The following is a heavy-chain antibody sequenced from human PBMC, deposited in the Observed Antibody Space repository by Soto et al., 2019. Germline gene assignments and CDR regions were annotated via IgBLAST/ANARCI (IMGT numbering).Heavy chain of an antibody. Sequence: QAQLVQSGAEVKKPGSSVSVSCKASGDTFNTYSISWLRQAPGQGLEWMGRIIPTVGTPNYAPKFQGRVTVSADRSTSTAYRVLTSLTADDTAVYYCATDGGSTFSSTYPYFMDVRGKGTTVTVSS. J-gene: IGHJ6*03. D-gene: IGHD3-16*01. V-gene: IGHV1-69*08. CDR2: IIPTVGTP. CDR3: ATDGGSTFSSTYPYFMDV. CDR1: GDTFNTYS.